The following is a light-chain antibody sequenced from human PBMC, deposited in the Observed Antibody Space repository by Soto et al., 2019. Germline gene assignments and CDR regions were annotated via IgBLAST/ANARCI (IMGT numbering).Light chain of an antibody. Sequence: EIMLTQSPGTLSLSPGDRATLSCRASQSVAGSSLAWYQQKPAQAPRLLIYAASNRATGIPARFSGSGSGTDFSLTISSLQSEDFAVYFCQQYDNWPYTFGQGTKLEIK. J-gene: IGKJ2*01. CDR1: QSVAGSS. V-gene: IGKV3D-15*01. CDR3: QQYDNWPYT. CDR2: AAS.